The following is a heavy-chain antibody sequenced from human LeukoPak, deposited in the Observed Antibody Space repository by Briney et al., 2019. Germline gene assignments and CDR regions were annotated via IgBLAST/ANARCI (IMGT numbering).Heavy chain of an antibody. CDR3: ARDLSFGSLDF. J-gene: IGHJ4*02. CDR2: IWYDGTRE. CDR1: GFTLSSHD. V-gene: IGHV3-33*01. D-gene: IGHD1-26*01. Sequence: GGSLRLSCAASGFTLSSHDMHWVRQAPGKGLEWVALIWYDGTRENYADSVKGRFTISRDLSKNTLNLQMNSLRVEDTAVFYCARDLSFGSLDFRGQGTLVTVSS.